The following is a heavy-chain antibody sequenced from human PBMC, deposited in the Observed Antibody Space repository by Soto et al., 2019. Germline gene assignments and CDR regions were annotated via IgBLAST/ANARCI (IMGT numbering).Heavy chain of an antibody. V-gene: IGHV1-69*02. CDR1: VDTFSFST. D-gene: IGHD3-10*01. J-gene: IGHJ4*02. Sequence: QVQLVQSGAEVKKPGSSVKVSCTASVDTFSFSTIKWLRQAPGLWLEWVGRINPILSLSNSAQKFQGRVKMPADKSTSKAYMELRSLRSEHTAMDYCATSYGSGARAFDYWGQGALVTVSS. CDR2: INPILSLS. CDR3: ATSYGSGARAFDY.